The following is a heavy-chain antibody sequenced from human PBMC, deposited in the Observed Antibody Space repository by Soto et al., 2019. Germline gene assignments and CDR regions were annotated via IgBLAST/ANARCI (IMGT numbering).Heavy chain of an antibody. J-gene: IGHJ4*02. Sequence: SLRLSCAASGFTFSSYGMHWVRQAPGKGLEWVAVISYDGSNKYYADSVKGRFTISRDNSKNTLYLQMNSLRAEDTAVYYCAKGVISVVVAATPLDYWGQGTLVTVSS. CDR2: ISYDGSNK. D-gene: IGHD2-15*01. CDR1: GFTFSSYG. V-gene: IGHV3-30*18. CDR3: AKGVISVVVAATPLDY.